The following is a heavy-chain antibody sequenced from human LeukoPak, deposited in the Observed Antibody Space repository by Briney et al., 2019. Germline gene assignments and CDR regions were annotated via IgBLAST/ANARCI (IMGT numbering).Heavy chain of an antibody. V-gene: IGHV3-48*03. CDR2: ISRSATTI. CDR3: ARDRDPGYYDTNGYRRVNAFDI. D-gene: IGHD3-22*01. J-gene: IGHJ3*02. CDR1: GFTFSSYE. Sequence: GGSLRLSCAASGFTFSSYEMNWVRQAPGKGLEWVSSISRSATTIYYADSVKGRFTISRDNAKNSLFLQMNSLRAEDTAVYYCARDRDPGYYDTNGYRRVNAFDIWGQGTMVTVSS.